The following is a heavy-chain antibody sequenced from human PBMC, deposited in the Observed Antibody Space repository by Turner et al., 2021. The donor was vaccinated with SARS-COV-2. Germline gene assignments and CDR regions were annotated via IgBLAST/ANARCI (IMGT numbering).Heavy chain of an antibody. V-gene: IGHV3-33*01. CDR3: AREHPPSSWQTYYFDF. Sequence: QVQLVESGGGVVQPGGSLRLSCAASGFTFSSYGMHWVRQAPGKGLEWVAIIWYDGSNKYYADSVKGRFTISRDNSKNTLYLQMNSLRAEDTAVYYCAREHPPSSWQTYYFDFWGQGTLVTVSS. D-gene: IGHD6-13*01. J-gene: IGHJ4*02. CDR2: IWYDGSNK. CDR1: GFTFSSYG.